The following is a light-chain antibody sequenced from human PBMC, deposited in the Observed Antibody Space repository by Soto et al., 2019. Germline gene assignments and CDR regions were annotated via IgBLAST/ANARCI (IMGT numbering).Light chain of an antibody. J-gene: IGLJ1*01. Sequence: QCALTQPPSASGSPGQSVTISCTGTSIDVGGYDYVTWYQQHPDKVPKLVIFEVNKRPSGVPDRFSGSKSGNTASLTVSGLQPEDEADYYCTSYAGGNNVFGTGTKVTGL. CDR3: TSYAGGNNV. V-gene: IGLV2-8*01. CDR2: EVN. CDR1: SIDVGGYDY.